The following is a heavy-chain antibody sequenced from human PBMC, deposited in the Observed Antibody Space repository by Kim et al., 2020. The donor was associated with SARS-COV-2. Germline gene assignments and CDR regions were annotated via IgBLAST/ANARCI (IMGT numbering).Heavy chain of an antibody. V-gene: IGHV3-23*01. CDR1: GFTFTNYA. CDR3: AREVGSRGWYTGDY. Sequence: GGSLRLSCAASGFTFTNYAMDWVRQAPGKGLEWVSAIRETGTKTYYADSVKGRFTISRDNSKNTLFLQMNSLRAEDTAIYFCAREVGSRGWYTGDYWGQG. J-gene: IGHJ4*02. CDR2: IRETGTKT. D-gene: IGHD6-19*01.